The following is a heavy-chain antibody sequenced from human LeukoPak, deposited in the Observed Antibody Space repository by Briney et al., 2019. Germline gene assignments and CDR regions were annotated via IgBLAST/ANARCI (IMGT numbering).Heavy chain of an antibody. Sequence: SQTLSLTCKVSGASVSTTPYYWTWIRQPAGKGLEWIGRIFNTGPANYNPSFKSRVTISLDTSKNEFSLNLNSVTAADTAIYFCAASWNDERCFDPWGQGTLVIVSS. D-gene: IGHD1-1*01. J-gene: IGHJ5*02. CDR2: IFNTGPA. V-gene: IGHV4-61*02. CDR1: GASVSTTPYY. CDR3: AASWNDERCFDP.